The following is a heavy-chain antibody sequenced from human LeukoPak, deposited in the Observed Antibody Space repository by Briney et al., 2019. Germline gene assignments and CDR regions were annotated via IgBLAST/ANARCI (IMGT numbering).Heavy chain of an antibody. Sequence: SETLSLTCTVSGGSISSYYWSWIRQPPGKGLEWIGYTYNSGSSSYSPSFKSRVTISTDTPRNQFFLRLTSVTAADTAVYYCAGYYGSGQWDDWGQGTLVTVSS. CDR3: AGYYGSGQWDD. J-gene: IGHJ4*02. CDR2: TYNSGSS. V-gene: IGHV4-59*12. CDR1: GGSISSYY. D-gene: IGHD3-10*01.